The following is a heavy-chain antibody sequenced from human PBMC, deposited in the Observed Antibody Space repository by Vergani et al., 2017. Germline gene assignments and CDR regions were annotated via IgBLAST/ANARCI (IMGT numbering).Heavy chain of an antibody. CDR2: INHSGST. CDR3: AGVPRGYFDY. Sequence: QVQLQQWGAGLLKPSETLSLTCAVYGGSFSGYYWSWIRQPPGKGLEWIGEINHSGSTNYNPSLKSRDTISVATSKNQFSLKLSSVTAADTAVYYCAGVPRGYFDYWGQGTLVTVSS. V-gene: IGHV4-34*01. CDR1: GGSFSGYY. J-gene: IGHJ4*02.